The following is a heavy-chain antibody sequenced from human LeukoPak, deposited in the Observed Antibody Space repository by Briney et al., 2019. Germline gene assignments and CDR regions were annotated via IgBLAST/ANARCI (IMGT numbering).Heavy chain of an antibody. D-gene: IGHD2-15*01. CDR3: ARFFEYPFCSGNSCYYAFDI. V-gene: IGHV3-74*01. CDR2: ISTDGSST. CDR1: GFTFSSYW. Sequence: GGSLRLSCAASGFTFSSYWMHWVRQAPGKGLVWVSRISTDGSSTSYTDSVKGRFTISRDNAKNTLYLQMNSLRAEDTAVYYCARFFEYPFCSGNSCYYAFDIWGQGTKATVSS. J-gene: IGHJ3*02.